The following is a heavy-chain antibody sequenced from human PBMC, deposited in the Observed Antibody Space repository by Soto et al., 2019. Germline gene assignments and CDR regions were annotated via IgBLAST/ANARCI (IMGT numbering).Heavy chain of an antibody. V-gene: IGHV3-33*01. Sequence: QVQLVESGGGVVQPGRSLRLSCAASGFTFSSYGMHWVRQAPGKGLEWVAVIWYDGSNKYYADSVKGRFTISRDNSKNTLYLQMNRLRAEDKAVYYCARDHPTPDYEFFDVWRTGDAFDIRGQGTMVTVSS. CDR1: GFTFSSYG. J-gene: IGHJ3*02. CDR3: ARDHPTPDYEFFDVWRTGDAFDI. CDR2: IWYDGSNK. D-gene: IGHD3-3*01.